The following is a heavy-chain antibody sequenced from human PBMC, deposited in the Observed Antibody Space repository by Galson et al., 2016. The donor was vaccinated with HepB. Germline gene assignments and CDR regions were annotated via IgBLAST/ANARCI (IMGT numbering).Heavy chain of an antibody. CDR3: ARDQGIRGYSYGFQPDFDF. Sequence: SLRLSCAASGFTFSSYGIQWVRQAPGKGLEWVAVISSNGKVQYYADSLKGRFTVSRDNSKNTLYLQMNSLRGEDTAVYYCARDQGIRGYSYGFQPDFDFWGQGTLVTVSS. D-gene: IGHD5-18*01. CDR1: GFTFSSYG. V-gene: IGHV3-30*03. J-gene: IGHJ4*02. CDR2: ISSNGKVQ.